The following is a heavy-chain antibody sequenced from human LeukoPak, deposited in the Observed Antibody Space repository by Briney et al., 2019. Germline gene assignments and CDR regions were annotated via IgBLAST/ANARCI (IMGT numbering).Heavy chain of an antibody. CDR2: IIPIFGTA. J-gene: IGHJ6*03. CDR3: ARAAYSRLYIYHYYYMDV. Sequence: SVKVSCKASGGTFSSYAISWVRQAPGQGLEWMGGIIPIFGTANYAQKFQGRVTITTDESTSTAYMELSSLRSEDTAVYYCARAAYSRLYIYHYYYMDVWGKGTTVTVSS. CDR1: GGTFSSYA. D-gene: IGHD6-13*01. V-gene: IGHV1-69*05.